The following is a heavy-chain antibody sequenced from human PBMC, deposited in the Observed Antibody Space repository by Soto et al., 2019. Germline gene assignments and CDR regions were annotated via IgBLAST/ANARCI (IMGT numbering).Heavy chain of an antibody. CDR2: IVPSLDTT. J-gene: IGHJ6*02. CDR1: GGTFSSSG. D-gene: IGHD3-16*02. Sequence: QVHLVQSGTEVKKPGSSVKVSCKASGGTFSSSGFSWVRQAPGQGLEWMGMIVPSLDTTNYAQKFQARATITADEVTSTAYMELRSLRSEDTAVYYCARWPQPRYTADHYAVDVWGQGTRVIVSS. CDR3: ARWPQPRYTADHYAVDV. V-gene: IGHV1-69*11.